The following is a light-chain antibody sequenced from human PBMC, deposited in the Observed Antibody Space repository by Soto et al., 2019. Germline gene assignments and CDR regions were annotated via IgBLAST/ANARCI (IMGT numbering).Light chain of an antibody. CDR1: QSISSW. V-gene: IGKV1-5*03. CDR2: KAS. CDR3: QQYNSDPLT. Sequence: DIQMTQSPSTLSASVGDRVTITCRASQSISSWLAGYKQKPGKAPILLIYKASSLESGVPSRFSGSGSGTEFTLTISGLQPDDFATYYCQQYNSDPLTFGGGTEVEI. J-gene: IGKJ4*01.